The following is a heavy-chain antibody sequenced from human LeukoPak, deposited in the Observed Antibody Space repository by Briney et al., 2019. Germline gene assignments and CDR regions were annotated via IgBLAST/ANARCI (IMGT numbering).Heavy chain of an antibody. CDR1: GYTFTSYD. V-gene: IGHV1-8*01. CDR2: MNPNSGNT. Sequence: GASVKVSCTASGYTFTSYDINWVRQATGQGLEWMGWMNPNSGNTGYAQKFQGRVTMTRNTSISTAYMELSSLRSEDTAVYYCARSLRYCSGGSCFNYYYGMDVWGQGTTVTVSS. J-gene: IGHJ6*02. D-gene: IGHD2-15*01. CDR3: ARSLRYCSGGSCFNYYYGMDV.